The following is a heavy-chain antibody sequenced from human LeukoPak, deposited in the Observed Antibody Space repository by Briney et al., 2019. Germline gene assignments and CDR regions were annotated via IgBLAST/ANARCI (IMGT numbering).Heavy chain of an antibody. CDR2: ISSSSSYI. D-gene: IGHD2-15*01. CDR1: GFTFSSYS. J-gene: IGHJ4*02. CDR3: AKEKKSGGWPLDY. V-gene: IGHV3-21*04. Sequence: GGSLRLSCSASGFTFSSYSMNWVRQAPGKGLEWVSSISSSSSYIYYADSVKGRFTISRDNAKNSLYLQVNSLRAEDTALYYCAKEKKSGGWPLDYWGQGALVIVSS.